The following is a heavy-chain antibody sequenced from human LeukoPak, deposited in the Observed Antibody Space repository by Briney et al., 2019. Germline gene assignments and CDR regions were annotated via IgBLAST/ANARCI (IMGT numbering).Heavy chain of an antibody. CDR2: MESNPAGGRV. CDR1: GFAFSNFA. Sequence: KSGGSLRLSCAASGFAFSNFAMSWVRQAPGKGLEWVGRMESNPAGGRVDYAAPLKGRFTISRDDSKNTLYLQVNILRTEDTAVYYCTTLSHDIHYWGQGTLVTVSS. J-gene: IGHJ4*02. CDR3: TTLSHDIHY. V-gene: IGHV3-15*04. D-gene: IGHD3-9*01.